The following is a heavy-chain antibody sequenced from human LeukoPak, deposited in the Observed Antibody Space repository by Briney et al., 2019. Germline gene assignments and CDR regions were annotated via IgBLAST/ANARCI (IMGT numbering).Heavy chain of an antibody. J-gene: IGHJ3*02. V-gene: IGHV4-59*01. D-gene: IGHD2-15*01. Sequence: LETLSLTCTVSGGSISSYYWSWIRQPPGKGLEWIGYIYYSGSTNYNPSLKSRVTISVDTSKNQFPLKLSSVTAADTAVYYCARDQSYCSGGSCYSDAFDIWGQGTMVTVSS. CDR3: ARDQSYCSGGSCYSDAFDI. CDR2: IYYSGST. CDR1: GGSISSYY.